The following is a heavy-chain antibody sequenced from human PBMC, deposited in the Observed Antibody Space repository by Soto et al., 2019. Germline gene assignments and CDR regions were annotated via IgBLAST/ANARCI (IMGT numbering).Heavy chain of an antibody. CDR1: GASIGTNNW. D-gene: IGHD5-12*01. Sequence: SETLSLTCAVSGASIGTNNWWSWVRQPPGKGLEWIGEVYHSGTTNCNPSLKSRVTISIDKSKSQFSLTLTSMTAADTALYYCAVPGRGDFDYWSQGTLVTVSS. CDR2: VYHSGTT. CDR3: AVPGRGDFDY. J-gene: IGHJ4*02. V-gene: IGHV4-4*02.